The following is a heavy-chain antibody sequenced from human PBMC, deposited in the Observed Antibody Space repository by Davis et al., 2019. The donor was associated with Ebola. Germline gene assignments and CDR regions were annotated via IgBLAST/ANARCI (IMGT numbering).Heavy chain of an antibody. D-gene: IGHD2-15*01. CDR2: LYYSGNT. CDR3: ARGLVVVAATYFDY. Sequence: MPSETLSLTCTVSGGSISSYYWSWIRQPPGKGLEWIGYLYYSGNTNYNPSLKSRGTISVDTSKNQFSLKLSSVTAADTAVYYCARGLVVVAATYFDYWGQGTLVTVSS. J-gene: IGHJ4*02. CDR1: GGSISSYY. V-gene: IGHV4-59*01.